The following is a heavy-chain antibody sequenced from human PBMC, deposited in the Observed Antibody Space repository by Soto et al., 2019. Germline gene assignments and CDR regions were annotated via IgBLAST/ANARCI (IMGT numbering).Heavy chain of an antibody. D-gene: IGHD3-10*01. Sequence: GESLKISCKVSGYSFTSYWISWVRQMPGKGLEWMGRIDPSDSYTNYSPSFQGHVTISADKSISTAYLQWSSLKASDTAMYYCASYGSGRVYGMDVWGQGTTVTVSS. CDR2: IDPSDSYT. J-gene: IGHJ6*02. V-gene: IGHV5-10-1*01. CDR1: GYSFTSYW. CDR3: ASYGSGRVYGMDV.